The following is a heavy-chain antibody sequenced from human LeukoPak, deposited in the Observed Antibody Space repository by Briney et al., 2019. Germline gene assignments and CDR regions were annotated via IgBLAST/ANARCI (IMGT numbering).Heavy chain of an antibody. D-gene: IGHD3-22*01. J-gene: IGHJ4*02. CDR1: GGSISSYY. Sequence: SETLSLTCTVSGGSISSYYWSWIRQPPGKGLEWIGYIYYSGSTNYNPSLKSRVTISVDTSKNQFSLKLSSVTAADTAVYYCARETYYYDSSGYYYSFTDYWGQGTLVTVSS. CDR3: ARETYYYDSSGYYYSFTDY. V-gene: IGHV4-59*01. CDR2: IYYSGST.